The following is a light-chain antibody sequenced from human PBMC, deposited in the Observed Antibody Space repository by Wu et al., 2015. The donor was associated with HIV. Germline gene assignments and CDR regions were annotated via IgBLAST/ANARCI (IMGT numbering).Light chain of an antibody. CDR3: QQRSDWPIT. Sequence: EIVMTQSPATLSVSPGERVTLSCRASQSVRDDLAWYQQKPGQAPRLLIYGISTRAAGIPARFSDSRSGTEFTLTISSIQSEDFAVYYCQQRSDWPITFGPGTRLEIK. CDR2: GIS. CDR1: QSVRDD. V-gene: IGKV3-15*01. J-gene: IGKJ5*01.